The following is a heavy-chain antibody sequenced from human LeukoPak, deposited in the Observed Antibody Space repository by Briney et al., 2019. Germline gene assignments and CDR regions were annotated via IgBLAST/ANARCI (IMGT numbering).Heavy chain of an antibody. CDR1: GFTFSSYG. CDR2: VWYDGSNK. Sequence: GGSLRLSCAASGFTFSSYGMHWVRQAPGKGLEWVAVVWYDGSNKYYADSVKGRFTISRDNSKNTLYLQMNSLRAEDTAVYYCAKDSSYQFPQESEPDYWGQGTLVTVSS. D-gene: IGHD1-14*01. CDR3: AKDSSYQFPQESEPDY. J-gene: IGHJ4*02. V-gene: IGHV3-33*06.